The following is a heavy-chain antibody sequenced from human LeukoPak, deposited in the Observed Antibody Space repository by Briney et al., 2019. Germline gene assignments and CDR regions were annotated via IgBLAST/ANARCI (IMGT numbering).Heavy chain of an antibody. D-gene: IGHD3-22*01. Sequence: ASETLSLTCTVSGGSISSSSYYWGWIRPPPGKGLVWIGSIYYSGSTYYNPYLKSRVTISVDTSKKQFSLKLNSMTAADTAVYYCARVAGITMMVVFISDAFDIWGEGTMVTVSS. J-gene: IGHJ3*02. CDR3: ARVAGITMMVVFISDAFDI. CDR2: IYYSGST. V-gene: IGHV4-39*07. CDR1: GGSISSSSYY.